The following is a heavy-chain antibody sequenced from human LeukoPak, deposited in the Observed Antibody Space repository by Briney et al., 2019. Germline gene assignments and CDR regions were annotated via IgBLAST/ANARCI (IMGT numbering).Heavy chain of an antibody. D-gene: IGHD6-13*01. V-gene: IGHV4-61*09. CDR3: ASLGGGSSSWYPHYDY. J-gene: IGHJ4*02. Sequence: SETLSLTCNVSGGSISSRSYCWSWIRHPVGKGLEWIGHVHISGSTNYNSSLKSLVTISVDSSKNQFSLKLSSVTAADTAVYYCASLGGGSSSWYPHYDYWGQGTLVTVSS. CDR1: GGSISSRSYC. CDR2: VHISGST.